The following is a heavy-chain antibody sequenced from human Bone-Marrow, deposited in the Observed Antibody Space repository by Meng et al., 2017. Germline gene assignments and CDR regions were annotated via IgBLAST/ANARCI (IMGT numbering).Heavy chain of an antibody. V-gene: IGHV3-30*11. J-gene: IGHJ4*02. CDR1: GFTFSSYA. D-gene: IGHD6-19*01. CDR2: ISYDGSNK. CDR3: AGGAGEQWLATFDY. Sequence: QGQLVGLGGGVVQPGRSRRLSCAASGFTFSSYAMHWVRQAPGKGLEWVAVISYDGSNKYYADSVKGRFTISRDNSKNTLYLQMNSLRAEDTAVYYCAGGAGEQWLATFDYWGQGTLVTVSS.